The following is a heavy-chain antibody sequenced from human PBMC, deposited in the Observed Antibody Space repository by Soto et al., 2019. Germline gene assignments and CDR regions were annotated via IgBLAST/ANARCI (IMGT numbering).Heavy chain of an antibody. Sequence: QVQLQESGPGLVKPSQTLSLTCTVSGGSISSGGYYWSWIRQHPGKGLEWIGYIYYSGSTYYNPSLKSRVTISVDTSKNQFSLKLSSVTAADTAVCYCASTVVPAAPHDAFDIWGQGTMVTVSS. CDR2: IYYSGST. CDR1: GGSISSGGYY. CDR3: ASTVVPAAPHDAFDI. J-gene: IGHJ3*02. V-gene: IGHV4-31*03. D-gene: IGHD2-2*01.